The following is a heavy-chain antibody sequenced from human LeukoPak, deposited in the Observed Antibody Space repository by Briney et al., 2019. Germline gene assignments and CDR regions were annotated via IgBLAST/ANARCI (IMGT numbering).Heavy chain of an antibody. J-gene: IGHJ4*02. Sequence: ASVKVSCKASGYTFTSYGISWVRQAPGQGLEWMGWISAYNGNTNYAQKLQGRVTMTTDTSTSTAYMELRSLRSEDTAVYYCATNIRSYSSSWGHFDYWGQGTLVTVSS. D-gene: IGHD6-13*01. V-gene: IGHV1-18*01. CDR2: ISAYNGNT. CDR1: GYTFTSYG. CDR3: ATNIRSYSSSWGHFDY.